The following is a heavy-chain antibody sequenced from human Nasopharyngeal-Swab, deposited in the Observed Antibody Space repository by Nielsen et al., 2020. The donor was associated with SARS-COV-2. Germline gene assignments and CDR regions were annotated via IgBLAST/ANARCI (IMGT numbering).Heavy chain of an antibody. J-gene: IGHJ4*02. CDR2: INGDGSST. V-gene: IGHV3-74*01. CDR3: ARRENGLRPLDY. Sequence: GESLKISCAASGFTFSTYWMHWVRQVPGKGLVWVSRINGDGSSTFYAGSVRGRFTISRDNAKNTLYLQMNRLRAEDTAVYYCARRENGLRPLDYWGQGTLVTVSS. CDR1: GFTFSTYW. D-gene: IGHD3-16*01.